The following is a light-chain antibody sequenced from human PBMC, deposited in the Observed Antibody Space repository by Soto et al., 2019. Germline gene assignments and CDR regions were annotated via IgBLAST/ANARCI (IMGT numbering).Light chain of an antibody. CDR1: SSDVGAYNY. CDR2: EVS. J-gene: IGLJ3*02. CDR3: SSYAGSNNLV. V-gene: IGLV2-8*01. Sequence: QSVLTQPPSASGSPGQSVTLSGTGTSSDVGAYNYVSWYQQHPGKAPKLVIYEVSKRPSGVPDRFSGSQSGNTASLTVSGLQAEDEADYYCSSYAGSNNLVFGGGTKLTVL.